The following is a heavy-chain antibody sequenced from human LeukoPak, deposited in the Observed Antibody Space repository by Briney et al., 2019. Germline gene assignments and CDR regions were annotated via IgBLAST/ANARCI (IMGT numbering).Heavy chain of an antibody. CDR3: ARPNADYYNWFDP. CDR1: GYTFTGYY. D-gene: IGHD4/OR15-4a*01. Sequence: ASVMVSCKASGYTFTGYYIHWVRQAPGQGLEWMGWINPNSGDTNYAQKFQDRVTLTGDTSISTAYMEVTNLRSDDTAVYYCARPNADYYNWFDPWGQGTLVTVSS. V-gene: IGHV1-2*02. J-gene: IGHJ5*02. CDR2: INPNSGDT.